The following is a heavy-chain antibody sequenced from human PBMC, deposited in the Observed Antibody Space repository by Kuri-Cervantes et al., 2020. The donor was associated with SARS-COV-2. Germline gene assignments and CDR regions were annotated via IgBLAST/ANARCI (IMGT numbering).Heavy chain of an antibody. V-gene: IGHV3-7*01. CDR3: AAVGGY. CDR2: IKQDGSEK. D-gene: IGHD6-19*01. CDR1: GFIFSNYW. Sequence: GESLKISCAASGFIFSNYWMSWVRQAPGKGLEWVANIKQDGSEKYYVDSVKGRFTISRDNAKNSLYLQMNSLRAEDTAVYYCAAVGGYWGQGTLVTVSS. J-gene: IGHJ4*02.